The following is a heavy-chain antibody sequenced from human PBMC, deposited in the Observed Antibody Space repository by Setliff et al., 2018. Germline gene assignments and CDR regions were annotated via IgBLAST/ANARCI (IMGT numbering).Heavy chain of an antibody. CDR2: ISAHTGNT. D-gene: IGHD2-15*01. J-gene: IGHJ4*02. Sequence: VKVSCKTSGYTFTDYGITWVRQAPGQGLEWMGWISAHTGNTYYTPKLHGRVTLTTDTSTSTAYMELTSLGSDDTAVYYCSRLVRYCTRTSCQRLSGGEFWGQGTLVTVSS. CDR1: GYTFTDYG. V-gene: IGHV1-18*01. CDR3: SRLVRYCTRTSCQRLSGGEF.